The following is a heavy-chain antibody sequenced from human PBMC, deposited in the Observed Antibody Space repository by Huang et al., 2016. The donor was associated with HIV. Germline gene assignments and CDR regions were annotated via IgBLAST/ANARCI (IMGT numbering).Heavy chain of an antibody. J-gene: IGHJ4*02. V-gene: IGHV4-39*02. Sequence: QLQLQESGPGLVKPSETLSLTCTVSGGSIRSDNYYWGWIRQPPGKGLEWIGSSYYSGSTDYNPALKRRVTITVDTSKNHFSRRMRSVTAADTAVYYCARLPGSITMIRGVITDPYWGQGTLVTVSS. CDR3: ARLPGSITMIRGVITDPY. D-gene: IGHD3-10*01. CDR1: GGSIRSDNYY. CDR2: SYYSGST.